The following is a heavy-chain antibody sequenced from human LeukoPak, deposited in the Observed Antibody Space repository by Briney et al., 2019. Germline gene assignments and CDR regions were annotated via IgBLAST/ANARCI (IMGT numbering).Heavy chain of an antibody. Sequence: SGGSLRLSCTASGLTFSTSGFNWVRQAPGKGLDWVASIGPTGSDRYHADSIKGRFTISRDSANNFLYLQMNSLRAEDTAVYYCATETNGRHYDYWGQGTLLTVSS. D-gene: IGHD1-14*01. J-gene: IGHJ4*02. CDR3: ATETNGRHYDY. V-gene: IGHV3-21*06. CDR1: GLTFSTSG. CDR2: IGPTGSDR.